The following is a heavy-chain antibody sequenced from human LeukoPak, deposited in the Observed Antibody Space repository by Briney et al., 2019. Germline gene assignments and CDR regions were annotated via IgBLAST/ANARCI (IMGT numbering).Heavy chain of an antibody. CDR1: GGSISSSSYY. Sequence: SETLSLTCTVSGGSISSSSYYWGWIRQPPGKGLEWIGYIYYSGSTNYNPSLKSRVTISVDTSKNQFSLKLSSVTAADTAVYYCARRGGMYSSSSPYYYYYYMDVWGKGTTVTVSS. D-gene: IGHD6-6*01. CDR3: ARRGGMYSSSSPYYYYYYMDV. CDR2: IYYSGST. V-gene: IGHV4-61*05. J-gene: IGHJ6*03.